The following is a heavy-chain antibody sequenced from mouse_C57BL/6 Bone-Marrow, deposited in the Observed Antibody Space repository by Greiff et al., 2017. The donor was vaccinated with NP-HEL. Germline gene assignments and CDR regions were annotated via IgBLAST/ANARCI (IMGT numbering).Heavy chain of an antibody. CDR2: IDPENGDT. CDR1: GFNIKDDY. Sequence: DVQLQESGAELVRPGASVKLSCTASGFNIKDDYMHWVKQRPEQGLEWIGWIDPENGDTEYASKFQGKATITADTSSNTAYLQLSSLTSEDTAVYYCTTGETGTDYYAMDYWGQGTSVTVSS. J-gene: IGHJ4*01. CDR3: TTGETGTDYYAMDY. V-gene: IGHV14-4*01. D-gene: IGHD4-1*01.